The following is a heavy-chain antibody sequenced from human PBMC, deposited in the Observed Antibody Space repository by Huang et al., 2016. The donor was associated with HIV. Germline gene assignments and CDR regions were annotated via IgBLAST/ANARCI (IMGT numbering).Heavy chain of an antibody. D-gene: IGHD3-3*01. J-gene: IGHJ2*01. Sequence: QMRFQESGPGLVKPSGTLSLTCTVSGGSINTGRFYWGWIRQPPGKGLEWVGSFYDTGKMHDDPSLKGRLTMSADTSKNQFSRNLSSVTAADTAIYYCARNHDFWRGRMFAISYFDVWGRGTLVTVAS. CDR1: GGSINTGRFY. CDR3: ARNHDFWRGRMFAISYFDV. CDR2: FYDTGKM. V-gene: IGHV4-39*01.